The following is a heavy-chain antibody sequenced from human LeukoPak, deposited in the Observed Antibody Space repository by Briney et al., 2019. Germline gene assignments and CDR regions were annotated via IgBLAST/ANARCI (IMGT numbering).Heavy chain of an antibody. CDR3: ARDHQFEGMAAAGTDY. V-gene: IGHV4-4*07. CDR2: IYTGGST. CDR1: GGSISSYY. D-gene: IGHD6-13*01. Sequence: SETLSLTCTVSGGSISSYYWGWIRQPAGKGLEWIGRIYTGGSTNYNPSLKSRVTMSVDTSKNHFSLKLSSVTAADTAVYYCARDHQFEGMAAAGTDYWGQGTLVTVPS. J-gene: IGHJ4*02.